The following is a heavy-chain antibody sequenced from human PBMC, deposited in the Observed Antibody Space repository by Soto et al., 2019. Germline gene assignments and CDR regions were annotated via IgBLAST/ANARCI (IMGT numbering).Heavy chain of an antibody. D-gene: IGHD3-3*01. V-gene: IGHV3-23*01. J-gene: IGHJ4*02. CDR3: AKSIRKLTIFGVVGGGD. CDR1: GFTFSSYA. CDR2: ISGSGGST. Sequence: GGSLRLSCAASGFTFSSYAMSWVRQAPGKGLEWVSAISGSGGSTYYADSVKGRFTISRDNSKNTLYLQMNSLRAEDTAVYYCAKSIRKLTIFGVVGGGDWGQGTLVTVSS.